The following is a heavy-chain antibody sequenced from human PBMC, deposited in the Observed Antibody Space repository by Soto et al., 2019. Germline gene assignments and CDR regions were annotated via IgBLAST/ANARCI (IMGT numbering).Heavy chain of an antibody. CDR2: ISSDGSNK. CDR3: AREPSVAARLSEYYYYGMDV. D-gene: IGHD6-6*01. V-gene: IGHV3-30-3*01. J-gene: IGHJ6*02. CDR1: GFTFGSYA. Sequence: GGSLRLSCAASGFTFGSYAMHWVRQAPGKGLEWVAVISSDGSNKYYADSVTGRFTISRDNSKNTLYLQMNSLRAEDTAVYNCAREPSVAARLSEYYYYGMDVWGQGTTVTVSS.